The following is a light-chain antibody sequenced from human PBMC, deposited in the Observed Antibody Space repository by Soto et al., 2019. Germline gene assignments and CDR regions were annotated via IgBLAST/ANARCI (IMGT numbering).Light chain of an antibody. CDR3: QKDNDWGT. CDR1: QSVSNN. J-gene: IGKJ1*01. CDR2: GAS. V-gene: IGKV3-15*01. Sequence: EIVMTQSPATLSVSPGESATLSCRASQSVSNNLLWYQQKPGQPPRLLIYGASTRATGVPGRFSVSGSGTQCTLTISSLPPEDFAVYDCQKDNDWGTVGQGTKGEIK.